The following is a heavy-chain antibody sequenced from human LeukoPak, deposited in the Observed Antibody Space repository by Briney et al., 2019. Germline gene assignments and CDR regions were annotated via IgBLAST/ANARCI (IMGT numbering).Heavy chain of an antibody. Sequence: PSETLSLTCTVSGGSISSYYWSWIRQPPGKGLEWIGYIYNSGTNYNPSLKSRVTISLDTSKNQFSLKLSSVTAADTAMYYCASSDQYHTGSPGLDAFDFWGQGTMVTVSS. D-gene: IGHD2-8*02. CDR3: ASSDQYHTGSPGLDAFDF. J-gene: IGHJ3*01. V-gene: IGHV4-59*08. CDR1: GGSISSYY. CDR2: IYNSGT.